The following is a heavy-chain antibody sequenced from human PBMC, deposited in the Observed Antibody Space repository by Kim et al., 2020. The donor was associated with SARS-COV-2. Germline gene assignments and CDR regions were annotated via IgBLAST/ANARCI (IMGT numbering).Heavy chain of an antibody. J-gene: IGHJ4*02. CDR2: IYYSGST. D-gene: IGHD3-22*01. CDR1: GGSISSYY. V-gene: IGHV4-59*01. Sequence: SETLSLTCTVSGGSISSYYWSWIRQPPGKGLEWIGYIYYSGSTNYNPSLKSRVTISVDTSKNQFSLKLSSVTAADTAVYYCARGGDSSGYWGQGTLVTVS. CDR3: ARGGDSSGY.